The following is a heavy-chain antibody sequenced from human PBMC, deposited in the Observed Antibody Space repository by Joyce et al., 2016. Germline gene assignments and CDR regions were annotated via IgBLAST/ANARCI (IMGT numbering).Heavy chain of an antibody. CDR2: IWHSGTT. V-gene: IGHV4-4*02. CDR3: ARGFDFSAYYFLY. Sequence: QVQLQESGPGLVQPSGTLSLTCTVSGAAISNDNWWSLVRPPPGKGLEWIGEIWHSGTTNYNPSLGGRVTISLDKSKNQFSLTLTSVTVADTAVYYCARGFDFSAYYFLYWGQGTPVTVSS. D-gene: IGHD3/OR15-3a*01. CDR1: GAAISNDNW. J-gene: IGHJ4*02.